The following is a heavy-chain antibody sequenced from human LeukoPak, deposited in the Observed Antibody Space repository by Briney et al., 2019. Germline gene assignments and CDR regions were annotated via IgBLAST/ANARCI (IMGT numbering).Heavy chain of an antibody. CDR1: GFTFSSYW. D-gene: IGHD4-17*01. J-gene: IGHJ3*02. CDR3: ARAWSTVTPNVFDI. Sequence: GGSLRLSCAASGFTFSSYWMSWVRHTPGKGLEWVVNIKQDGSEIYFVDSVKGRFTISRDNAKNSLYLQMNSLKAEDTAVYYCARAWSTVTPNVFDIWGQGTRVTVSS. CDR2: IKQDGSEI. V-gene: IGHV3-7*05.